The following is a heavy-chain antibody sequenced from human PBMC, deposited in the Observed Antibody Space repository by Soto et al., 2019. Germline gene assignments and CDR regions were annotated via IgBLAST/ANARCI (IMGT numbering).Heavy chain of an antibody. V-gene: IGHV3-48*02. Sequence: EGSLRLSCAASGFTISTYHLNWVRQAPGKGLEWVSYISTDLRALYYADSVRGRFTISRDNAKNSLYLQMTSLRDEDTGVYYCTRDGRRGYDMDVWGQGTTVTVSS. CDR3: TRDGRRGYDMDV. J-gene: IGHJ6*02. CDR2: ISTDLRAL. CDR1: GFTISTYH. D-gene: IGHD1-26*01.